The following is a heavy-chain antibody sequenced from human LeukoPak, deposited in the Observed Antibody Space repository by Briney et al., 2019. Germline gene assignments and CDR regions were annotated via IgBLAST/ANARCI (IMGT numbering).Heavy chain of an antibody. CDR2: IYGGGNI. J-gene: IGHJ4*02. V-gene: IGHV3-53*01. CDR3: ARGAGYNYPYYIDY. Sequence: PGGSLRLSCAASGFTFSRHPMNWVRQAPGKGLEWVSVIYGGGNIYYADSVKGRFTISRDNSKNTLYLQMNSLRAEDTAVYYCARGAGYNYPYYIDYWGQGTLVTVSS. D-gene: IGHD5-24*01. CDR1: GFTFSRHP.